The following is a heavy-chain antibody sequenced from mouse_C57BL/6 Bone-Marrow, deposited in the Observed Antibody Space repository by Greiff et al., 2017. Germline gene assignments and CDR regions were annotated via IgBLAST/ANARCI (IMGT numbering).Heavy chain of an antibody. Sequence: QVQLQQSGPELVKPGASVKLSCKASGYTFTSYDINWVKQRPGQGLEWIGWIYPRDGSTKYNEKFKGKATLTVDTSSSTAYMELHSLTSEDSAVYFCARLEFDGSSGDWYFDVCGTGTTVTASS. D-gene: IGHD1-1*01. V-gene: IGHV1-85*01. J-gene: IGHJ1*03. CDR2: IYPRDGST. CDR1: GYTFTSYD. CDR3: ARLEFDGSSGDWYFDV.